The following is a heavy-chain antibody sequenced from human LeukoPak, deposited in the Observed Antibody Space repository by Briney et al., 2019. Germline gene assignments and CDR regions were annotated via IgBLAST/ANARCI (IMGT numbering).Heavy chain of an antibody. Sequence: GGSLRLSCEASGFTFSNAWMSWVRQAPGKGLEWVSCISSSGSTIYYADSVKGQFTISRDNAKNSLYLQMNSLRAEDTAVYYCARDWDSGYDTYYFDYWGQGTLVTVSS. CDR3: ARDWDSGYDTYYFDY. D-gene: IGHD5-12*01. J-gene: IGHJ4*02. CDR1: GFTFSNAW. V-gene: IGHV3-11*04. CDR2: ISSSGSTI.